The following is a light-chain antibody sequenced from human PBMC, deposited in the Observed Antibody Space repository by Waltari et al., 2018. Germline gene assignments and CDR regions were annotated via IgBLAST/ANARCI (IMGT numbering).Light chain of an antibody. V-gene: IGLV2-14*01. CDR3: CSYGVTYNEEVWI. CDR2: EVS. Sequence: QSALTQPASVSGSPGQSITISCTGTGSDVGGYDYVAWYQQHPGKAPKLVIYEVSNRPSRVSLRCSASKSVNTSSLTISGLQAEDEADYYCCSYGVTYNEEVWIFGGGTKLTVL. J-gene: IGLJ3*02. CDR1: GSDVGGYDY.